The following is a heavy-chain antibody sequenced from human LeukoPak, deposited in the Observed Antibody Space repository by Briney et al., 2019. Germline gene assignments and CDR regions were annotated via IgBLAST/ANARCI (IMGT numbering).Heavy chain of an antibody. CDR1: GGSITGHY. V-gene: IGHV3-23*01. CDR3: ARARTLVVVAATFDY. Sequence: ETLSLTCTVSGGSITGHYWSWIRQPPGKGQEWVSAISGSGGSTYYADSEKGRFTISRDNSKNTLYLQMSSLRAEDTAVYYCARARTLVVVAATFDYWGQGTLVTVSS. D-gene: IGHD2-15*01. J-gene: IGHJ4*02. CDR2: ISGSGGST.